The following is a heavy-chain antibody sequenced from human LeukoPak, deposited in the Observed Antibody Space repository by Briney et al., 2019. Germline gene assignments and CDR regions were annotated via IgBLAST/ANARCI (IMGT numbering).Heavy chain of an antibody. CDR1: GFTFSSYG. CDR3: AKDLSDYDILTGYYLD. D-gene: IGHD3-9*01. CDR2: IRYDGSNK. V-gene: IGHV3-30*02. J-gene: IGHJ4*02. Sequence: GGSLRLSWAASGFTFSSYGMHWVRQAPGKGLEWVAFIRYDGSNKYYADSVKGRFTISRDNSKNTLYLQMNSLRAEDTAVYYCAKDLSDYDILTGYYLDWGQGTLVTVSS.